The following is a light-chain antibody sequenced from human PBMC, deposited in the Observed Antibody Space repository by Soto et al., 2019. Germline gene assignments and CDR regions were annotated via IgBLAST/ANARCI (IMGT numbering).Light chain of an antibody. CDR2: EVS. CDR1: SSDVGSHNL. J-gene: IGLJ1*01. CDR3: CSYAGSSTLV. V-gene: IGLV2-23*02. Sequence: QSALTQPASVSGSPGQSITISCTGTSSDVGSHNLVSWYQQHPGKAPKLMIYEVSKRPSGVSNRFSGSKSGNTASLTISGLQAEDEADYYCCSYAGSSTLVFGTGTKVT.